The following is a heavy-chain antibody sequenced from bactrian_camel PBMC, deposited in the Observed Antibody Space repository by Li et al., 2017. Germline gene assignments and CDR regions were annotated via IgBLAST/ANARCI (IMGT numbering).Heavy chain of an antibody. D-gene: IGHD1*01. CDR3: AADYRRGWSCSVGRSEYNN. V-gene: IGHV3S53*01. Sequence: HVQLVESGGGSVQAGGSRRLSCTSNVYTSGFWCMAWFRHGRGKQGEGVATIDSDGRPTYADSVKGRFTISKDSAKKTLYLQMDNLLPEDSAAYYCAADYRRGWSCSVGRSEYNNWGQGTQVTVSS. CDR1: VYTSGFWC. CDR2: IDSDGRP. J-gene: IGHJ4*01.